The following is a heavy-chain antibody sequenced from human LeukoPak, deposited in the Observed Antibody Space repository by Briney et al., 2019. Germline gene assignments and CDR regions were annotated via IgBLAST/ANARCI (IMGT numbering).Heavy chain of an antibody. Sequence: GGSLRLSCAASGFTFSSYAMHWVRQAPGEGLEWVAVISYDGSNKYYADSVKGRFAISRDNSKNTLYLQMNSLRAEDTAVYYFARDKHIVVVTAIRQYYFDYWGQGTLVTVSS. J-gene: IGHJ4*02. CDR2: ISYDGSNK. CDR3: ARDKHIVVVTAIRQYYFDY. D-gene: IGHD2-21*02. V-gene: IGHV3-30*09. CDR1: GFTFSSYA.